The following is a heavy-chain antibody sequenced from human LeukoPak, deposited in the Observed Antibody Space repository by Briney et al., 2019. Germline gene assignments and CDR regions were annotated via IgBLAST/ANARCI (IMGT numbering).Heavy chain of an antibody. CDR1: GGSISSYY. Sequence: PSETLSLTCTVSGGSISSYYWSWIRQPPGKGLEWIGYIHYSGSTNYNPSLKSRVTISLDTSNNQFSLKLSSVTAADAAVYYCARMGGYSGYATHWGQGTLVTVSS. D-gene: IGHD5-12*01. CDR3: ARMGGYSGYATH. CDR2: IHYSGST. V-gene: IGHV4-59*08. J-gene: IGHJ4*02.